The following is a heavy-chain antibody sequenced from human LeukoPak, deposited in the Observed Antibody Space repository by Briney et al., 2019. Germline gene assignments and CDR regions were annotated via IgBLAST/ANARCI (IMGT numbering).Heavy chain of an antibody. Sequence: SQTLSRTCTVSGGSISSGDYYWSWIRQPPGKGLEWIGYIYYSGSTYYNPSLKSRVTISVDTSKNQFSLKLSSVTAADTAVYYCARGKSMVRGVPSYFDYWGQGTLVTVSS. D-gene: IGHD3-10*01. J-gene: IGHJ4*02. V-gene: IGHV4-30-4*01. CDR1: GGSISSGDYY. CDR2: IYYSGST. CDR3: ARGKSMVRGVPSYFDY.